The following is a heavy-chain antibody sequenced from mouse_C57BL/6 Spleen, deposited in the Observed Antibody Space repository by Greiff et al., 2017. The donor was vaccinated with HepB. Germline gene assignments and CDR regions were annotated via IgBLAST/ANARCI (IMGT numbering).Heavy chain of an antibody. V-gene: IGHV1-9*01. Sequence: VQLQQSGAELMKPGASVKLSCKATGYTFTGYWIEWVKQRPGHGLEWIGEILPGSGSTNHNEKFKGKATFTADTSSNTAYMQLSSLTTEDSAIYYCARGGYDGYYVDYWGQGTTLTVSS. CDR2: ILPGSGST. J-gene: IGHJ2*01. CDR3: ARGGYDGYYVDY. D-gene: IGHD2-3*01. CDR1: GYTFTGYW.